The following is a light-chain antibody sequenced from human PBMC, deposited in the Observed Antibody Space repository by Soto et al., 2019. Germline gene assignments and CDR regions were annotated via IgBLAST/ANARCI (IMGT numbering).Light chain of an antibody. V-gene: IGKV3-15*01. CDR2: DAS. CDR1: QGVGST. CDR3: QHYMTWPLT. Sequence: EIVMTQSPATLSVSPGERATLSCRASQGVGSTLAWYQQEPGRAPRLLIHDASTRAAGIPARFSGDGSGTEFTLTISGLQSDDFAVYYCQHYMTWPLTFGGGTKVDIK. J-gene: IGKJ4*01.